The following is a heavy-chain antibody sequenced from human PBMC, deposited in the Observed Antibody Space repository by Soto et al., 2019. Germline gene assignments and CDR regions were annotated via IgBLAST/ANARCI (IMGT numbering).Heavy chain of an antibody. CDR3: AKERNSGRWLQLGAYYGMDV. CDR2: ISGSGGST. J-gene: IGHJ6*02. V-gene: IGHV3-23*01. CDR1: GFTFSSYA. Sequence: GGSLRLSCAASGFTFSSYAMSWVRQAPGKGLEWVSAISGSGGSTYYADSVKGRFTISRDNSKNTLYLQMNSLRAEDTAVYYCAKERNSGRWLQLGAYYGMDVWGQGTTVTVSS. D-gene: IGHD5-12*01.